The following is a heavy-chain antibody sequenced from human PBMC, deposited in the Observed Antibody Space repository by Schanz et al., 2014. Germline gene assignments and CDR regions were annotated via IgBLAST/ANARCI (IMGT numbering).Heavy chain of an antibody. J-gene: IGHJ6*02. CDR1: GFTFSDFG. CDR2: MPFDYSSQ. CDR3: AKDPYGMDV. Sequence: QVQLVESGGAVVQPGGSLRLSCAATGFTFSDFGMHWVRQASGKGLEWVAFMPFDYSSQYYADSVKGRFTISRDNSRNTLYLQMNSLTGDDTAMYFCAKDPYGMDVWGQGTTVTVSS. V-gene: IGHV3-30*02.